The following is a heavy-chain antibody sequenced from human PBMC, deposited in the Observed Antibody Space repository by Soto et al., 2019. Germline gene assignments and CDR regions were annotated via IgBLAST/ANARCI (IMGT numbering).Heavy chain of an antibody. Sequence: GESLKISCKGSGYSFTSYWIGWVRQMSGKGLEWVGIIYPGDSDTRYSPSFQGQVTISADKSISTAYLQWSSLKASDTAMYYCARNLGGQTDGMDVWGQGTTVTVSS. CDR2: IYPGDSDT. V-gene: IGHV5-51*01. D-gene: IGHD2-15*01. CDR1: GYSFTSYW. CDR3: ARNLGGQTDGMDV. J-gene: IGHJ6*02.